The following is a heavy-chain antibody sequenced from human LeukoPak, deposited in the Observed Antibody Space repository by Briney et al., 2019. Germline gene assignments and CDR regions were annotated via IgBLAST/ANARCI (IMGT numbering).Heavy chain of an antibody. D-gene: IGHD3-10*01. CDR3: SKDLTSDFGGDLDP. CDR1: GFTFSNYG. V-gene: IGHV3-30*02. Sequence: GGSLRLSCAASGFTFSNYGMHWVRQAPGKGLEWVALISFGGSQKYYADSVKGRFTISRDNSKSTVYLQMNSLRVEDAAVYYCSKDLTSDFGGDLDPWGQGTLVTVSS. CDR2: ISFGGSQK. J-gene: IGHJ5*02.